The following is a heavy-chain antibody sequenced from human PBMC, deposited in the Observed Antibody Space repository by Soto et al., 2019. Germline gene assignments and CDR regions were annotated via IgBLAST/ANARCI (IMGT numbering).Heavy chain of an antibody. CDR1: GFAFSSFA. Sequence: EVQLLESGGGLVQPRGSLRVSCAASGFAFSSFAMTWVRQAPGKGLEWVSAIGSGGGNTYYADSVRGRFTISRDNSKNTLFLQMNSLRAEDTAVYYCAKYYYDSSGSRGAYDIWGQGTMVTVSS. CDR2: IGSGGGNT. J-gene: IGHJ3*02. D-gene: IGHD3-22*01. V-gene: IGHV3-23*01. CDR3: AKYYYDSSGSRGAYDI.